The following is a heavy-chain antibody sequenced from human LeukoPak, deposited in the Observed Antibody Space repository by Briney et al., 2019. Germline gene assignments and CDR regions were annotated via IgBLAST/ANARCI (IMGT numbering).Heavy chain of an antibody. CDR3: ARDPYGDYGLRVY. CDR2: ISSSSSTI. Sequence: GGSLRLSCAASGFTVSSNYMNWVRQAPGKGLEWVSYISSSSSTIYYADSVKGRFTISRDNAKNSLYLQMNSLRDEDTAVYYCARDPYGDYGLRVYWGQGTLVTVSS. CDR1: GFTVSSNY. J-gene: IGHJ4*02. D-gene: IGHD4-17*01. V-gene: IGHV3-48*02.